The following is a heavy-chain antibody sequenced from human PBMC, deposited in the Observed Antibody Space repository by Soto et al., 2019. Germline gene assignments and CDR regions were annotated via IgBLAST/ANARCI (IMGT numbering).Heavy chain of an antibody. CDR1: GYSFATYG. CDR2: ISAHNGDT. Sequence: ASVKVSCKASGYSFATYGFSWVRQAPGQGLECVGWISAHNGDTHYSQKFQGRVTLTTDTSTNTGYMELRSLTSDDTAVYFCATGPIYYNCFDPWGQGTLVTVSS. CDR3: ATGPIYYNCFDP. V-gene: IGHV1-18*04. D-gene: IGHD2-21*01. J-gene: IGHJ5*02.